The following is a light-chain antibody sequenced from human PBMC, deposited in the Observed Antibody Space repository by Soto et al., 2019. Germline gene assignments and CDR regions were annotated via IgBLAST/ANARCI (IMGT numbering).Light chain of an antibody. CDR2: AAS. V-gene: IGKV1-12*01. Sequence: GDRVTITCRASQGSTTWLAWYQQKPGRAPQLLIYAASSLQSGVPSRFSGSGSGTDFTFTISSLHPEDIATYYCQQYGNRPSITFGQGTRLEIK. CDR1: QGSTTW. J-gene: IGKJ5*01. CDR3: QQYGNRPSIT.